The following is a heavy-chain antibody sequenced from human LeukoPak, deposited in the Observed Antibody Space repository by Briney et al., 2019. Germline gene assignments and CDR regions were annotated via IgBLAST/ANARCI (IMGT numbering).Heavy chain of an antibody. J-gene: IGHJ3*01. V-gene: IGHV3-30*02. D-gene: IGHD3-22*01. CDR2: IRYDGTIT. CDR1: GFTFGGYG. Sequence: PGGSLRLSCAASGFTFGGYGMQWARQAPGKGLEWVAFIRYDGTITYYADSVKGRFTVSRDNSRNMLYLQMTSLRTEDAAVYCCARDQFERSGYYCVFDLWGQGTLLAVSS. CDR3: ARDQFERSGYYCVFDL.